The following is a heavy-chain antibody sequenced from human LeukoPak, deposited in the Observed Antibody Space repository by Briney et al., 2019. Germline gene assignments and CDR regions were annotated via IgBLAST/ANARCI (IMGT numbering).Heavy chain of an antibody. CDR3: ARERDIVVVVAATAPRTYGMDV. CDR2: ISSSSSYI. V-gene: IGHV3-21*01. J-gene: IGHJ6*02. D-gene: IGHD2-15*01. Sequence: GGSLRLSCAAPGFTFSSYSMNWVRQAPGKGLEWVSSISSSSSYIYYADSVKGRFTISRDNAKNSLYLQMNSLRAEDTAVYYCARERDIVVVVAATAPRTYGMDVWGQGTTVTVSS. CDR1: GFTFSSYS.